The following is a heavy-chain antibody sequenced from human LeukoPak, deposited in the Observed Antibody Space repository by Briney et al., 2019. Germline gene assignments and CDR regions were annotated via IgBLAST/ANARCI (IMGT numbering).Heavy chain of an antibody. CDR1: GGSISSYY. CDR2: IYYSGST. V-gene: IGHV4-59*01. CDR3: ARVYSSSHYYYYYYYMDV. J-gene: IGHJ6*03. Sequence: PSETLSLTCTVSGGSISSYYWSWIRQPRGKGLEWIGYIYYSGSTNYNPSLKSRVTISVDTSKNQFSLKLSSVTAADTAVYYCARVYSSSHYYYYYYYMDVWGKGTTVTVSS. D-gene: IGHD6-6*01.